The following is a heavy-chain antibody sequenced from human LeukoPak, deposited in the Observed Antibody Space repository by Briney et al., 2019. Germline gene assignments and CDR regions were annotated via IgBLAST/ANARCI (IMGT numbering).Heavy chain of an antibody. CDR1: GFTFSAAW. CDR2: IKSKTDGGTT. CDR3: TVAGTDY. Sequence: GGSLRLSCAASGFTFSAAWMSWVRQAPGKGLEWVARIKSKTDGGTTDYAAPVKGRFTVSRDDSKNMLYLQMTSLKTEDTAVYYCTVAGTDYWGQGTLVTVSS. V-gene: IGHV3-15*01. J-gene: IGHJ4*02. D-gene: IGHD1-1*01.